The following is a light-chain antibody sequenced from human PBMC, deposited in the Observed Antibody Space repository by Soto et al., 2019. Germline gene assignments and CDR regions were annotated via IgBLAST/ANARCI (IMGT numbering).Light chain of an antibody. CDR3: EEWDDSLDGRV. CDR2: NND. Sequence: QSVLTQPPSASGTPGQRVTISCSGSSSNIGANTVNWYQQLPGTAPKLLISNNDQRPSGVPDRFSGSKSGTSASLAISGLQSEEDADYYCEEWDDSLDGRVSGSGTKVTVL. CDR1: SSNIGANT. J-gene: IGLJ1*01. V-gene: IGLV1-44*01.